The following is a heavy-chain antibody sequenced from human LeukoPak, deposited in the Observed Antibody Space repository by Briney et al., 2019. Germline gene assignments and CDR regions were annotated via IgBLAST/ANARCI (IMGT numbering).Heavy chain of an antibody. CDR1: GGSISTYY. CDR2: IYYSGNT. J-gene: IGHJ4*02. CDR3: ARAPIPGYGHYYFDY. D-gene: IGHD5-18*01. V-gene: IGHV4-59*08. Sequence: SETLSLTYTVSGGSISTYYWSWIRQPPGKGLEWIGYIYYSGNTNYNPSLKSRVTISVDTSKNQFSLKLTSVTAADTAVYYCARAPIPGYGHYYFDYWGQGTLVTVSS.